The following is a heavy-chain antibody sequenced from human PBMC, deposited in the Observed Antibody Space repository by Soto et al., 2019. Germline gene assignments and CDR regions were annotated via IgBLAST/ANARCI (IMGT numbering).Heavy chain of an antibody. Sequence: LRLSCAASRFTFFTYAMSWVRRAPGKGLEWVSAIGSSGTPTYYAESVKGRFTVSRDNSKFTLFLQMNSLRVEDTAGYYCAAGSCGWARLWDYWGQGTLVTVSS. D-gene: IGHD6-19*01. CDR1: RFTFFTYA. CDR2: IGSSGTPT. CDR3: AAGSCGWARLWDY. V-gene: IGHV3-23*01. J-gene: IGHJ4*02.